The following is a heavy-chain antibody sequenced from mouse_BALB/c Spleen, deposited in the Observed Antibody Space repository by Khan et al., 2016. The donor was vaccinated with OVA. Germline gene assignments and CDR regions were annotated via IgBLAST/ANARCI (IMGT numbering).Heavy chain of an antibody. CDR2: ISTYYGDV. CDR1: GYTFTDFT. V-gene: IGHV1S137*01. J-gene: IGHJ3*01. Sequence: QVRLQQSGAELVRPGVSVKISCKGSGYTFTDFTVHWVKQSHAKSLEWIGVISTYYGDVTYNQNFKGKATMTVDKSSSTAYMELARLTSEDSAIFYCAGGGGGDRFAYWGQGTLVTVSA. CDR3: AGGGGGDRFAY.